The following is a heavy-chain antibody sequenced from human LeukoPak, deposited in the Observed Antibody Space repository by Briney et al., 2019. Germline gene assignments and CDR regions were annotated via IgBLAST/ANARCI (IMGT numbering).Heavy chain of an antibody. Sequence: PGGSLRLSCAASGFTFSSYSVNWVRQAPGKGLEWVSSISERSSYIYYADSMKGRFTISRDNAKNSLYLQMNSLRAEDTAVYYWARSTRRQNDAFDIWGQGTVVTVSS. CDR2: ISERSSYI. CDR1: GFTFSSYS. V-gene: IGHV3-21*01. J-gene: IGHJ3*02. CDR3: ARSTRRQNDAFDI.